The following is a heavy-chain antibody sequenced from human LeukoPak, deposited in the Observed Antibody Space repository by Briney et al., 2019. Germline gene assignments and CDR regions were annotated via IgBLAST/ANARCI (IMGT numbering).Heavy chain of an antibody. CDR2: TYYRSKWYN. V-gene: IGHV6-1*01. CDR1: GDSVSSNSAA. J-gene: IGHJ4*02. Sequence: SQTLSLTCAISGDSVSSNSAAWNCIRQSPSRGLEWLGRTYYRSKWYNDYAVSVKSRITINPDTSKNQFSLQLNSVTPEDTAVYYCARGEAGYTVSLFHYSGRGTLVTVSS. CDR3: ARGEAGYTVSLFHY. D-gene: IGHD6-13*01.